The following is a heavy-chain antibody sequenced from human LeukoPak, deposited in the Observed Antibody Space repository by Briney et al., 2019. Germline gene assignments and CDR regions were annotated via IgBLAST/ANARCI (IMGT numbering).Heavy chain of an antibody. V-gene: IGHV4-30-2*01. CDR3: VRGGGYYPYGMDV. J-gene: IGHJ6*02. Sequence: PSETLSLTWAVSGDSISNDGYSWSWIRQPPGKGLEWIGYIYHSGSAYYNPPLESRATISLDRSKNTFSLRITSVTAAATAVYYCVRGGGYYPYGMDVWGQGTTVTVSS. CDR1: GDSISNDGYS. CDR2: IYHSGSA. D-gene: IGHD3-10*01.